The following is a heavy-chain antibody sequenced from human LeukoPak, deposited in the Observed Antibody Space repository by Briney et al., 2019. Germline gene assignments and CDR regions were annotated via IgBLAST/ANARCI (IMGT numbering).Heavy chain of an antibody. V-gene: IGHV1-46*01. CDR3: ARARGVVPAAIFWFHP. CDR1: GYTFISYS. D-gene: IGHD2-2*01. CDR2: IDPSGGST. Sequence: ASVKVSCKASGYTFISYSMHWVRQAPGQGLEWMGIIDPSGGSTSYAQKFQGRVTMTRNTSISTAYMELSSLRAEDTAVYYCARARGVVPAAIFWFHPWAQGPLDTVSS. J-gene: IGHJ5*02.